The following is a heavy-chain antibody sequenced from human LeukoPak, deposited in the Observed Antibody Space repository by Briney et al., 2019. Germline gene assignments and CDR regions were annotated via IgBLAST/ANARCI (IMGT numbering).Heavy chain of an antibody. J-gene: IGHJ4*02. D-gene: IGHD5-12*01. CDR2: IYSGGST. CDR1: GFTVTSNY. V-gene: IGHV3-53*05. CDR3: AKAGPPDVDVLATVFDH. Sequence: PGGSLRLSCAASGFTVTSNYMSWVRQAPGKGLEWVSAIYSGGSTYYADSVKGRFTISRDNSKNTLYLQMNSLRAEDTAVYYCAKAGPPDVDVLATVFDHWGQGTLVSVSS.